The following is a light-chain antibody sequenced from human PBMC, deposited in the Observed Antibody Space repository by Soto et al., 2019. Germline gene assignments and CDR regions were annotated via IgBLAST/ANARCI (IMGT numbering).Light chain of an antibody. CDR2: GDT. V-gene: IGLV1-40*01. Sequence: QPVLTQPPSVSGAPGQRVTISCTGSSSNIGAGYEVHWYQHLPGTAPKLLIYGDTNRPSGVPDRFSGSKSGTSASLAITGLQAEDEADYYCQSSDSRLSGSVVFGGGTKLTVL. CDR3: QSSDSRLSGSVV. J-gene: IGLJ2*01. CDR1: SSNIGAGYE.